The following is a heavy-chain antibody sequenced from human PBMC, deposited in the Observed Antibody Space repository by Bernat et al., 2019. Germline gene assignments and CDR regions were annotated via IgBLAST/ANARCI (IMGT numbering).Heavy chain of an antibody. Sequence: QLQLQESGPGLVKPSETLSLTCTVSGGSISSSSYYWGWIRQPPGKGLVWIGSSYYSGSTYYNPSLKSRVTIYVDTSENQFSLKLSSVTAAGAAVYYCAAYDFWSGYYENDYWGQGTLVTVSS. CDR1: GGSISSSSYY. J-gene: IGHJ4*02. CDR3: AAYDFWSGYYENDY. D-gene: IGHD3-3*01. V-gene: IGHV4-39*01. CDR2: SYYSGST.